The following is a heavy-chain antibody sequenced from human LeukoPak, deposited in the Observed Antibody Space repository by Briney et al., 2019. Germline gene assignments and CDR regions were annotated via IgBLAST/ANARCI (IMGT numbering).Heavy chain of an antibody. V-gene: IGHV3-23*01. CDR1: GFTFSSYE. D-gene: IGHD1-14*01. Sequence: PGGSLRLSCAASGFTFSSYEMNWVRQAPGKGLEWVSSISGTGDSRYYADSVKGRFTISRDNSKNTLYLQINSLRAEDTAIYYCAKPARTDYADYWGQGTLVTVSS. CDR2: ISGTGDSR. J-gene: IGHJ4*02. CDR3: AKPARTDYADY.